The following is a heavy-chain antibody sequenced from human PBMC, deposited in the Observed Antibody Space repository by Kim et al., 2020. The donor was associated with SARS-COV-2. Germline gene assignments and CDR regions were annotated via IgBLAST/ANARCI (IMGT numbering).Heavy chain of an antibody. Sequence: GGSLRLSCAASGFTFSSYGMHWVRQAPGKGLEWVAVIWYDGSNKYYADSVKGRFTISRDNSKNTLYLQMNSLRAEDTAVYYCARDDNGMGSGWSDYGGNSFLRWVFDIWGQGTMVTVSS. V-gene: IGHV3-33*01. D-gene: IGHD6-19*01. J-gene: IGHJ3*02. CDR2: IWYDGSNK. CDR3: ARDDNGMGSGWSDYGGNSFLRWVFDI. CDR1: GFTFSSYG.